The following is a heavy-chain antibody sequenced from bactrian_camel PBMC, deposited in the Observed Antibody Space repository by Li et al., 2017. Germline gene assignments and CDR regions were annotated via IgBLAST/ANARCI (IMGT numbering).Heavy chain of an antibody. Sequence: DVQLVESGGDLVQPGGSLRLSCAASGFTFSNYGMIWVRQAPGKGLEWVSAINSGGSTTYYADSVKGRFTASRDDAQNTVYLQMNSLKPDDTAVCSCARVRGVVAVGFVDYWGQGTQVTVS. D-gene: IGHD6*01. CDR2: INSGGSTT. V-gene: IGHV3S40*01. J-gene: IGHJ4*01. CDR1: GFTFSNYG. CDR3: ARVRGVVAVGFVDY.